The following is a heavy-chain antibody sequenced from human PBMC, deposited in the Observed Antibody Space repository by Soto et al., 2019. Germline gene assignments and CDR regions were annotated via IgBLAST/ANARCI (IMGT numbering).Heavy chain of an antibody. J-gene: IGHJ5*02. CDR1: GFTFSSYG. D-gene: IGHD5-18*01. CDR3: AKDLDSYGYEEDWFDP. CDR2: ISYDGSNR. V-gene: IGHV3-30*18. Sequence: GGSLRLSCAASGFTFSSYGMHWVRQAPGKGLEWVAVISYDGSNRYYADSVEGRFTISRDNSKNTLYLQMNSLRAEDTAVYYCAKDLDSYGYEEDWFDPWGQGTLVTVSS.